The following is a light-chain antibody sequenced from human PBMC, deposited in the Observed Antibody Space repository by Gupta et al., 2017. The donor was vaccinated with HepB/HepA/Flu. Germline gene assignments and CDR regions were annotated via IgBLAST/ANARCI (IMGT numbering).Light chain of an antibody. Sequence: QSVLTQPPSASGTPGQRVTISCSGSRPNIGSNTVNWYQQFPGTAPKLLIYSNNQRPSGVPDRFSGSKSGTSASLAISGLQSEDEADYYCAAWDNNLNGPVFGGGTKLTV. V-gene: IGLV1-44*01. J-gene: IGLJ2*01. CDR3: AAWDNNLNGPV. CDR2: SNN. CDR1: RPNIGSNT.